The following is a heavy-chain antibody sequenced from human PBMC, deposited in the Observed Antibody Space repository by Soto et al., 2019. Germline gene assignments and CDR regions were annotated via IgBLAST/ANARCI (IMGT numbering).Heavy chain of an antibody. D-gene: IGHD2-8*02. J-gene: IGHJ4*02. CDR3: ARARVYTGGSDADY. Sequence: QVHLVQSGAEVKKPGSSVRVSCKTSGYTFSNYAISWVRQAHVQGLEWMGWINTGSGYTNYAHDRVTLTKDASAYTAYLEVTSLRSDDTAIYYCARARVYTGGSDADYWGQGTLVTVSS. CDR1: GYTFSNYA. CDR2: INTGSGYT. V-gene: IGHV1-18*01.